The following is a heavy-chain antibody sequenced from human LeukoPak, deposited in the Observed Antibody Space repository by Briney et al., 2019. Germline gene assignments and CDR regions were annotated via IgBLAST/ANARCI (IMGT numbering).Heavy chain of an antibody. D-gene: IGHD3-22*01. CDR3: AAADYYDSSGYYPYAFHI. CDR1: GFTFTRSA. V-gene: IGHV1-58*02. CDR2: IVVGSGNT. J-gene: IGHJ3*02. Sequence: SVKVSCKASGFTFTRSAMQWVRQARGQRLEWIGWIVVGSGNTNYAQTFQERVTITRDMSTSTACMELSSLRSEDTAVYYCAAADYYDSSGYYPYAFHIWGQGTMVTVSS.